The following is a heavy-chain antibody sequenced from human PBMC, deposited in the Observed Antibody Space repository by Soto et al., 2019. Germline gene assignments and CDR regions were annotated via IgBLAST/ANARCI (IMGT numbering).Heavy chain of an antibody. J-gene: IGHJ4*02. CDR3: ARDRVNIVATIWGGQWLAPDY. CDR1: GFTFSSYG. CDR2: IWYDGSNK. Sequence: PGGSLRLSCAASGFTFSSYGMHWVRQAPGKGLEWVAVIWYDGSNKYYADSVKGRFTISRDNSKNTLYLQMNSLRAEDTAVYYCARDRVNIVATIWGGQWLAPDYWGQGTLVTVSS. D-gene: IGHD5-12*01. V-gene: IGHV3-33*01.